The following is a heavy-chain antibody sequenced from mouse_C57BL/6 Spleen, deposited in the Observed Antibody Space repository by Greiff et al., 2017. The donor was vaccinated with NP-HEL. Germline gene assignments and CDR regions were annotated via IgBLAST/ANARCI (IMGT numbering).Heavy chain of an antibody. Sequence: QVQLQQSGPELVKPGASVKISCKASGYAFSSSWMNWVKQRPGKGLEWIGRIYPGDGDTNYNGKFKGKATLTADKSSSTAYMQLSSLTSEDSAVYFCARSETQAPFAYWGQGTLVTVSA. V-gene: IGHV1-82*01. J-gene: IGHJ3*01. CDR3: ARSETQAPFAY. CDR2: IYPGDGDT. CDR1: GYAFSSSW. D-gene: IGHD3-2*02.